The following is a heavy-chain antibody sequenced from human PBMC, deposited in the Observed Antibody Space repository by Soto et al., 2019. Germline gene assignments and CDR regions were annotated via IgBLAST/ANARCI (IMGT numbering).Heavy chain of an antibody. CDR1: GGTFSSYT. V-gene: IGHV1-69*02. CDR2: IIPILGIA. J-gene: IGHJ5*02. D-gene: IGHD6-6*01. Sequence: VQLVQSGAEVKKPGSSVKVSCKASGGTFSSYTISWVRQAPGQGLEWMGRIIPILGIANYAQKFQGRVTITADKSTSTAYLELSSLRSEDTAVYYCARVPLQYSSSPNWFDPWGQGTLVTVSS. CDR3: ARVPLQYSSSPNWFDP.